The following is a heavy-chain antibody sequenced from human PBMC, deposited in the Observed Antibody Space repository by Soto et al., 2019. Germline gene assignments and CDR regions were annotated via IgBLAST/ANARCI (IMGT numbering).Heavy chain of an antibody. V-gene: IGHV2-26*01. CDR1: GFSLSNLRMS. CDR3: ARFTMIRGEFSNHSYGMDV. J-gene: IGHJ6*02. CDR2: IFSTDEK. Sequence: QVTLRESGPVLVKATETLTLTCTVSGFSLSNLRMSVSWIRQPPGKALEWLVHIFSTDEKSYSPSLKSRLTIYKDTSRSQVVLTMTNMAPVDTATYYCARFTMIRGEFSNHSYGMDVWGQGTTVTVSS. D-gene: IGHD3-10*01.